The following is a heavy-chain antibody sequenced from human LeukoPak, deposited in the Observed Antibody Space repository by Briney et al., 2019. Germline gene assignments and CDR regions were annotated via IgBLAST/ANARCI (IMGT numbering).Heavy chain of an antibody. CDR3: ARSRYFDWLLFPNWFDP. CDR1: GGSVSSGSYY. J-gene: IGHJ5*02. CDR2: LSYSGST. Sequence: SETLSLTCTVSGGSVSSGSYYWSWIRQPPGKGLAWIGYLSYSGSTNHNPSLRSRVTISVDTSKNQFSLNLTSVSAADTAVYYCARSRYFDWLLFPNWFDPWGQGTLVTVSS. D-gene: IGHD3-9*01. V-gene: IGHV4-61*01.